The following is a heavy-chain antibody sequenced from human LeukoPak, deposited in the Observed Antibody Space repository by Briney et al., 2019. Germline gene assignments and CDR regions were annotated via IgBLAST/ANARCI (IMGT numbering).Heavy chain of an antibody. CDR2: IYYSGST. D-gene: IGHD1-26*01. Sequence: SETLSLTCTVSGGSISSGDYYWSWIRQPPGKGLEWIGYIYYSGSTNYNPSLKSRVTISVDTSKNQFSLKLSSVTAADTAVYYCARESPEVLRGAFDIWGQGTMVTVSS. CDR3: ARESPEVLRGAFDI. V-gene: IGHV4-61*08. CDR1: GGSISSGDYY. J-gene: IGHJ3*02.